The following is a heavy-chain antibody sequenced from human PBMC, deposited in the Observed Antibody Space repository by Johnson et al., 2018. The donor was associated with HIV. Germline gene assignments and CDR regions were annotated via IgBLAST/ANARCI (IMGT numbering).Heavy chain of an antibody. CDR1: GFTFSRFA. V-gene: IGHV3-74*01. D-gene: IGHD5-18*01. CDR3: AKERGYSYGRGAFDI. J-gene: IGHJ3*02. CDR2: ISTDGGRT. Sequence: LSCATSGFTFSRFAMHWVRQAPGKGLEWVSRISTDGGRTTYADSVKDRFTISRDNAKNTLYLQMNSLRAEDTAVYYCAKERGYSYGRGAFDIWGQGTMVTVSS.